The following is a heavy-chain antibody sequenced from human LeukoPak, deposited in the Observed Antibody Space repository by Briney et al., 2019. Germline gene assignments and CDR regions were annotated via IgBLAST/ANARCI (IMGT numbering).Heavy chain of an antibody. Sequence: GRSLRLSCAASGFTFSSYGMHWVRQAPGKGLDWVAVISYDGSNKYYADSVKGRFTISRDNSKNTLYLQMNSLRAEDTAVYYCAKDGGSSGPYYYYYYMDVWGKGTTVTVSS. V-gene: IGHV3-30*18. CDR2: ISYDGSNK. D-gene: IGHD3-22*01. CDR3: AKDGGSSGPYYYYYYMDV. J-gene: IGHJ6*03. CDR1: GFTFSSYG.